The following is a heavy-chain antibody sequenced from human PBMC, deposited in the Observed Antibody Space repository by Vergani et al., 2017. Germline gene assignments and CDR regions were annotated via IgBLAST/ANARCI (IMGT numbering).Heavy chain of an antibody. V-gene: IGHV4-4*07. J-gene: IGHJ6*03. CDR1: GGSISSYY. CDR2: IYTSGST. D-gene: IGHD3-3*01. Sequence: QVQLQESGPGLVKPSETLSLTCTVSGGSISSYYWSWIRQPAGKGLEWIGRIYTSGSTNYNPSLKSRVTISVDTSKNQFSLKLSSVTAADTAVYYCARVGDAFWSGSYYMDVWGKGTTVTVSS. CDR3: ARVGDAFWSGSYYMDV.